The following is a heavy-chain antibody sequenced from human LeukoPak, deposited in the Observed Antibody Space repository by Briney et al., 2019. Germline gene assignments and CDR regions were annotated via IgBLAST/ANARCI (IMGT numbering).Heavy chain of an antibody. CDR3: AKDRRNYDFWSGYPGHPRQPGAFDI. D-gene: IGHD3-3*01. Sequence: AGGSLRLSCTASGFTFSSYAMSWVRQAPGKGLEWVSAMSGSGGSTYYADSVKGRFTISRDNSKNTLYLQMNSLRAEDTAVYYCAKDRRNYDFWSGYPGHPRQPGAFDIWGQGTMVTVSS. CDR2: MSGSGGST. CDR1: GFTFSSYA. J-gene: IGHJ3*02. V-gene: IGHV3-23*01.